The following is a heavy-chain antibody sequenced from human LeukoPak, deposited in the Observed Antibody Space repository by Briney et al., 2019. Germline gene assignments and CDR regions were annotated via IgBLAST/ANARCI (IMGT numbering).Heavy chain of an antibody. CDR1: GGSISSGSYY. V-gene: IGHV4-61*02. Sequence: PSQTLSLTCTVSGGSISSGSYYWSWIRQPAGKGPEWIGRIYTSGSTNYNPSLKSRVTMSVDTSKNQFSLKLSSVTAADTAVYYCARDGLALSGPLHNAFDIWGQGTMVTVSS. D-gene: IGHD3-10*01. CDR3: ARDGLALSGPLHNAFDI. J-gene: IGHJ3*02. CDR2: IYTSGST.